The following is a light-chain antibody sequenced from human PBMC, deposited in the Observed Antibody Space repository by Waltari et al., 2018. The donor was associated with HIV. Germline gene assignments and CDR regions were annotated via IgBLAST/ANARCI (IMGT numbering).Light chain of an antibody. CDR2: AVS. V-gene: IGLV2-23*02. J-gene: IGLJ2*01. Sequence: QSALTQPASVSGSPGQSITISCTGTSSNLVSWYQQHPGKAPKLIIYAVSKRPSGVSERCSASKSGNTASLTIYGLQAEDEADYHCCSYVGVVNSFVLFGGGTKLTVL. CDR1: SSNL. CDR3: CSYVGVVNSFVL.